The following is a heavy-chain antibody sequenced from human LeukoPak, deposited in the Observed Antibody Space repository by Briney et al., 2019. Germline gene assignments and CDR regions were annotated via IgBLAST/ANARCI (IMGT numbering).Heavy chain of an antibody. Sequence: ASVKVSCKASGYTFTSYAMHWVRQAPGQRLEWMGWINAGNGNTKYSQKFQGRVTITRDTSASTAYMELSSLRSEDTAVYYCARPYGSGSFRGWFDRWGQGTLVTVSS. V-gene: IGHV1-3*01. CDR1: GYTFTSYA. CDR3: ARPYGSGSFRGWFDR. CDR2: INAGNGNT. D-gene: IGHD3-10*01. J-gene: IGHJ5*02.